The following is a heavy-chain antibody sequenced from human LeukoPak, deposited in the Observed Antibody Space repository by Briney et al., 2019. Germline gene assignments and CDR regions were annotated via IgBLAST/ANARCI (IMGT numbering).Heavy chain of an antibody. CDR2: ISSSGSTI. Sequence: GGSLRLSCAASGFTFSSYAMSWVRQAPGKGLEWVSYISSSGSTIYYADSVKGRFTISRDNAKNSLYLQMNSLRAEDTAVYYCASGVVVTAIGSAFDYWGQGTLVTVSS. CDR1: GFTFSSYA. J-gene: IGHJ4*02. D-gene: IGHD2-21*02. V-gene: IGHV3-48*03. CDR3: ASGVVVTAIGSAFDY.